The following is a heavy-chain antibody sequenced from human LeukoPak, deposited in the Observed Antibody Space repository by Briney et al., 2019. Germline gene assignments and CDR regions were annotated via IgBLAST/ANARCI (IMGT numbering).Heavy chain of an antibody. CDR3: AKEGGDDILTGYSGSWFDP. D-gene: IGHD3-9*01. CDR1: GFTFDDYT. J-gene: IGHJ5*02. Sequence: GGSLRLSCAASGFTFDDYTMHWVRQAPGKGLEWVSLISRDGGSTYYADSVKGRFTISRDNSKNSLYLQMNSLRTEDTALYYCAKEGGDDILTGYSGSWFDPWGQGTLVTVSS. V-gene: IGHV3-43*01. CDR2: ISRDGGST.